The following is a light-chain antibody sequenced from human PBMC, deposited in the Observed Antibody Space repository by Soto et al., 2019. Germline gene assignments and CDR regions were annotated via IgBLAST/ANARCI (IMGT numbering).Light chain of an antibody. Sequence: QSALTHPASVSGSPGQSITISCTGTRRDVGSYNCVSWYQQRPGKAPRLMIYDVSDRPSGISIRFSGSKSGNTASLTISGLQAEDEADYFCSSYTSSSTVVFGGGTKLTVL. V-gene: IGLV2-14*01. J-gene: IGLJ3*02. CDR2: DVS. CDR1: RRDVGSYNC. CDR3: SSYTSSSTVV.